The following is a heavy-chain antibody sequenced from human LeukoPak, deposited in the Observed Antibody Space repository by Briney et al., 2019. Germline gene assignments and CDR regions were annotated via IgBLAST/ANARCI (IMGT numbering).Heavy chain of an antibody. CDR2: ISYDGSNK. J-gene: IGHJ4*02. CDR1: GFTFSSYG. CDR3: AKDGSSSWLFDY. V-gene: IGHV3-30*18. D-gene: IGHD6-13*01. Sequence: GRSLRLSCAASGFTFSSYGMHWVRQAPGKGLEWVAVISYDGSNKYYADSVKGRFTISRDNSKNTLYLQMNSLRAEDTAVYYCAKDGSSSWLFDYWGQGTLVTASS.